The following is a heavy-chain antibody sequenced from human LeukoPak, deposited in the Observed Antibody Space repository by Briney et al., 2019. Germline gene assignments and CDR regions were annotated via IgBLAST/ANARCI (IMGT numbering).Heavy chain of an antibody. J-gene: IGHJ4*02. D-gene: IGHD2-15*01. CDR3: ARLGYCSGGSCIDY. V-gene: IGHV4-34*01. CDR1: GGSFSGYH. Sequence: PSETLSLTCAVYGGSFSGYHWSWIRQPPGKGLEWIGEINHSGSTNYNPSLKSRVTISVDTSKNQFSLKLSSVTAADTAVYYCARLGYCSGGSCIDYWGQGTLVTVSS. CDR2: INHSGST.